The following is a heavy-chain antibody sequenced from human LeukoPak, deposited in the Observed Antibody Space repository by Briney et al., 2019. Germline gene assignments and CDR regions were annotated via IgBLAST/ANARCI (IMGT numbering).Heavy chain of an antibody. Sequence: GGSLRLSCVASGFTFSSYAMSWVRQAPGKGLEWVSAISGSGGSTYYADSVKGRFTIYRDNSKNTLYLQMNSLRAEDTAVYYCAKDLAARYYYYGMDVWGQGTTVTVSS. J-gene: IGHJ6*02. CDR3: AKDLAARYYYYGMDV. D-gene: IGHD6-13*01. CDR1: GFTFSSYA. V-gene: IGHV3-23*01. CDR2: ISGSGGST.